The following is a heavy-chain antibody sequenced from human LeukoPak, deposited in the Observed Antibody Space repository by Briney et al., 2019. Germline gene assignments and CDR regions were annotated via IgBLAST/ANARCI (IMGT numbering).Heavy chain of an antibody. CDR1: GFTFSDYG. CDR3: AREDGFGGVIVNYYMDV. Sequence: GGSLRLSCAASGFTFSDYGMVWVRQAPGKGLEWVAFIRYDGSIKYYTDSVKDRFTVSRDNSRNTLYLQLNSLRDDDTAVYYCAREDGFGGVIVNYYMDVWGKGTTVTVSS. D-gene: IGHD3-16*02. V-gene: IGHV3-30*02. J-gene: IGHJ6*03. CDR2: IRYDGSIK.